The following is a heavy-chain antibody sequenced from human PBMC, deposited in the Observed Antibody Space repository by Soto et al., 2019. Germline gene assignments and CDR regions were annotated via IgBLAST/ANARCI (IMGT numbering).Heavy chain of an antibody. CDR2: INHSGST. V-gene: IGHV4-39*07. CDR3: ARDKITGLFDY. J-gene: IGHJ4*02. Sequence: SETLSLTCTVSGGSITSGDYYWTWIRQPPGTGLEWIGEINHSGSTNYNPSLKSRVTISVDTSKNQFSLKLTSVAAADTAVYYCARDKITGLFDYWGQGTLVTVSS. CDR1: GGSITSGDYY. D-gene: IGHD2-8*02.